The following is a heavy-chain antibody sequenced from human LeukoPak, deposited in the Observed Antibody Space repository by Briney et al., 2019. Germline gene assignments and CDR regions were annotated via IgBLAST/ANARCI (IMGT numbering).Heavy chain of an antibody. CDR2: MYYSGNT. D-gene: IGHD3-16*01. CDR3: ARTEKGGFNYYYYCYMDV. J-gene: IGHJ6*03. Sequence: PSETLSLTCTVSGGSISSSSYYWGWIRQPPGKGLEWIGSMYYSGNTYYNPPLKSRVTISVDTSKNQFSLKLSSVTAADKAVYYCARTEKGGFNYYYYCYMDVWGKGTTVTISS. CDR1: GGSISSSSYY. V-gene: IGHV4-39*07.